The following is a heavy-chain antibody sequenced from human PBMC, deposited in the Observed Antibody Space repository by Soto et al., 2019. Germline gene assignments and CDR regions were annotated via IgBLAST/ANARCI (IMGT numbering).Heavy chain of an antibody. J-gene: IGHJ4*02. D-gene: IGHD3-22*01. CDR3: ARTKYYFDSTAYIFDC. V-gene: IGHV4-30-4*01. CDR2: IYHSGGT. Sequence: SETLSLTCTISGGSIISGDYWSLIRQPPGKGLEWIGYIYHSGGTYYNPSLKSRVTMSVDTSQNQFSLKLSSVTAADTAVYYCARTKYYFDSTAYIFDCWGQGALVTVSS. CDR1: GGSIISGDY.